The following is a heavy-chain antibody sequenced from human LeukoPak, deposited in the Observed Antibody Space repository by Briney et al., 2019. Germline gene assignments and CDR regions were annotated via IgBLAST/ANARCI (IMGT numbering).Heavy chain of an antibody. V-gene: IGHV3-74*01. CDR3: ARSDWFDP. CDR2: IKFDGSST. J-gene: IGHJ5*02. CDR1: GFTFSSYL. Sequence: PGGSLRLSCAASGFTFSSYLMHWVRQAPGKGLVWVSRIKFDGSSTSYADSVKGRFTISRDNAKNTLYLQMNSLRAEDTALYYCARSDWFDPWGQGTLVTVSS.